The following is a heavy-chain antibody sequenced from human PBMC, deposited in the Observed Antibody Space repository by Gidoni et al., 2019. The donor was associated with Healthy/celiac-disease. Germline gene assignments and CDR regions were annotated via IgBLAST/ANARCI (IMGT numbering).Heavy chain of an antibody. CDR2: ISSSSSYI. V-gene: IGHV3-21*01. D-gene: IGHD2-2*01. Sequence: EVQLVESGGGLVKPGGSLRLSCAASGFTFSRYSMNWVRQAPGKGLEWVSSISSSSSYIYYAESVKGRFTISRDNAKNSLYLQMNSLRAEDTAVYYCARDEDIVVVPAAYPPDYYYYYGMDVWGQGTTVTVSS. J-gene: IGHJ6*02. CDR3: ARDEDIVVVPAAYPPDYYYYYGMDV. CDR1: GFTFSRYS.